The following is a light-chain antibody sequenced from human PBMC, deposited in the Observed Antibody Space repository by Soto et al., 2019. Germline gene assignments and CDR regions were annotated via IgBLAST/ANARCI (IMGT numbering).Light chain of an antibody. V-gene: IGKV1-5*03. Sequence: DIHMTHSPSTLSGSVGDRVAITCRASHTISSWLAWYQQKPVKSPKVLIHRASTLESGVPSRFSGSGSGTEFTLTISSLRPDDFATYYCQHYSGDRATFGQGTKVDI. CDR3: QHYSGDRAT. J-gene: IGKJ1*01. CDR2: RAS. CDR1: HTISSW.